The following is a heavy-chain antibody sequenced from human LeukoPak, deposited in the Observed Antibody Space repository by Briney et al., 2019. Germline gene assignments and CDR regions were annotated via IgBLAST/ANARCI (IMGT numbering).Heavy chain of an antibody. Sequence: PSETLSLSCAVSGDSFDNSYCWTWVRQPPGKRPEWIGTIYSSVYTYYNPSLRSRATISGDTSRNLFSLKLISVTAADTAVYYCARGSDDYKLGNHWGHGTLVTVSS. D-gene: IGHD5-24*01. V-gene: IGHV4-38-2*01. CDR1: GDSFDNSYC. CDR2: IYSSVYT. CDR3: ARGSDDYKLGNH. J-gene: IGHJ5*02.